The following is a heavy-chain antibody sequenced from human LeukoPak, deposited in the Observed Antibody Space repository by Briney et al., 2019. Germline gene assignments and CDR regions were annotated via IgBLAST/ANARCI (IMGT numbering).Heavy chain of an antibody. CDR3: ARGAHDYGDYDEPFDY. D-gene: IGHD4-17*01. CDR2: IYYSGST. Sequence: PSETLSLTCTVSGGSISSYYWSWIRQPPGKGLEWIGYIYYSGSTHYNPSLKSRVTISVDTSKNQFSLKLSSVTAADTAVYYCARGAHDYGDYDEPFDYWGQGTLVTVSS. V-gene: IGHV4-59*01. J-gene: IGHJ4*02. CDR1: GGSISSYY.